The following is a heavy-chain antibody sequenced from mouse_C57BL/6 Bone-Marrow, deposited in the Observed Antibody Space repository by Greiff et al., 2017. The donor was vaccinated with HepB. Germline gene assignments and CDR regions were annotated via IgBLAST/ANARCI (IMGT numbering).Heavy chain of an antibody. V-gene: IGHV5-4*03. Sequence: EVKLMESGGGLVKPGGSLKLSCAASGFTFSSYAMSWVRQTPEKRLEWVATISDGGSYTYYPDNVKGRFTISRDNAKNNLYLQMSHLKSEDTAMYYCATYYGKGLGFAYWGQGTLVTVSA. D-gene: IGHD2-10*01. CDR2: ISDGGSYT. CDR1: GFTFSSYA. J-gene: IGHJ3*01. CDR3: ATYYGKGLGFAY.